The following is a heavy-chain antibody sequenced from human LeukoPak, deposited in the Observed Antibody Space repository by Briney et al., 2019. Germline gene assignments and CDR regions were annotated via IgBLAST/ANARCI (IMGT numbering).Heavy chain of an antibody. CDR1: GFTFSSYA. J-gene: IGHJ4*02. V-gene: IGHV3-23*01. D-gene: IGHD3-10*01. CDR3: AKLLADSGSTGY. Sequence: GGSLRLSCAASGFTFSSYAMIWVRQAPGKGLEWVSAISNSGGNTFYADSVKGRFTISRDNSKNTLYLQMNSLRAEDTAVYYCAKLLADSGSTGYWGQGTLVTVSS. CDR2: ISNSGGNT.